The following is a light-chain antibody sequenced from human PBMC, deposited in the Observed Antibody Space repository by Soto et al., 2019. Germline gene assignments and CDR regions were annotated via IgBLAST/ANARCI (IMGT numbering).Light chain of an antibody. J-gene: IGKJ1*01. CDR3: QQYGGSPET. CDR1: QSVSSSF. CDR2: GAS. Sequence: EIVLTQSPGTLSLSPGERATLSCRASQSVSSSFLAWYQQRPGQAPRLLIYGASSRATGIPDRFSGSGSGTDFTLTISRREPEDFAVYYCQQYGGSPETFGQGTKVYIK. V-gene: IGKV3-20*01.